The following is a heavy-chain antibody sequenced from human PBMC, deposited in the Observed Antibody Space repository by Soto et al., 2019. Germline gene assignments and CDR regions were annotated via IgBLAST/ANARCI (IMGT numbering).Heavy chain of an antibody. CDR3: ARPPGYISDWYYFDL. CDR2: ISPGSGGT. V-gene: IGHV1-2*02. Sequence: ASVKVSCKASGYTFIGYYMHWVRQAPGQGFEWMGRISPGSGGTNYAQKFQGRVTMTWDTSLNTAYMELSSLISEDTAVYYCARPPGYISDWYYFDLWGQGTLVTVSS. CDR1: GYTFIGYY. D-gene: IGHD3-9*01. J-gene: IGHJ4*02.